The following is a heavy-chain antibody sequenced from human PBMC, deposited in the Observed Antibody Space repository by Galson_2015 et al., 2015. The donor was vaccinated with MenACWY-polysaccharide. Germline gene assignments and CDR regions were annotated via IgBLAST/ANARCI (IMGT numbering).Heavy chain of an antibody. CDR1: GFTFDDYT. CDR2: ISWDGGST. Sequence: SLRLSCAASGFTFDDYTMHWVRQAPGKGLEWVSLISWDGGSTYYADSVKGRFTISRDNSKNSLYLQMNSLRTEDTALYYCAKDMYYYDSSGYSPFDYWGQGTLVTVSS. V-gene: IGHV3-43*01. J-gene: IGHJ4*02. CDR3: AKDMYYYDSSGYSPFDY. D-gene: IGHD3-22*01.